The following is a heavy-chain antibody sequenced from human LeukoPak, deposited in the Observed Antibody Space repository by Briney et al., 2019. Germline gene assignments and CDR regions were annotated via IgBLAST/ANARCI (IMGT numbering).Heavy chain of an antibody. CDR1: GFTFSSYA. J-gene: IGHJ4*02. Sequence: GGSLRLSCAASGFTFSSYAMHWVRQAPGKGLEWVAVISYDGSNKYCADSVKGRLTISRDNSKNTLYLQMNSLRAEDTAVYYCAKDPLWFGELLGYYFDYWGQGTLVTVSS. D-gene: IGHD3-10*01. V-gene: IGHV3-30*04. CDR3: AKDPLWFGELLGYYFDY. CDR2: ISYDGSNK.